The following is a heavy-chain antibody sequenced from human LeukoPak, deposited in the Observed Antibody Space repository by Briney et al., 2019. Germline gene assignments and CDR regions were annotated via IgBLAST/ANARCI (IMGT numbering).Heavy chain of an antibody. CDR3: AKDSAVAGTFDY. CDR2: ISSSGSTI. V-gene: IGHV3-11*01. J-gene: IGHJ4*02. CDR1: GFTFSDYY. Sequence: PGGSLRLSCAASGFTFSDYYMSWIRQAPGKGLEWVSYISSSGSTIYYADSVKGRFTTSRDNSKNTLYLQMNSLRAEDTAVYYCAKDSAVAGTFDYWGQGTLVTVSS. D-gene: IGHD6-19*01.